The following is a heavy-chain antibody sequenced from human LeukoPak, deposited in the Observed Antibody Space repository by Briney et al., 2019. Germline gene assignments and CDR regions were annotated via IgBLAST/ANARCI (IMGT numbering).Heavy chain of an antibody. CDR2: IIPIFGTA. V-gene: IGHV1-69*06. Sequence: ASVTVSCKASGGTFSSYAISWVRQAPGQGLEWMGGIIPIFGTANYAQKFQGRVTITADKSTSTAYMELSSLRSEDTAVYYCARDRIVVVPAAMLDSSSWPLYYYYMDVWGKGTTVTVSS. J-gene: IGHJ6*03. CDR3: ARDRIVVVPAAMLDSSSWPLYYYYMDV. D-gene: IGHD2-2*01. CDR1: GGTFSSYA.